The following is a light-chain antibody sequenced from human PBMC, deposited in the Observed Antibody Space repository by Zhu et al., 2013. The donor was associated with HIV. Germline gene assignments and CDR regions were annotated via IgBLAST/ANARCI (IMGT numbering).Light chain of an antibody. J-gene: IGKJ1*01. CDR2: LGS. V-gene: IGKV2-28*01. CDR3: MQALQTPRT. CDR1: QSLLHGNGYNY. Sequence: DIVMTQSPLSLPVTPGEPASISCRSSQSLLHGNGYNYLDWYLQKPGQSPQLLIYLGSNRASGVPDRFSGSGSGTDFALKISKVEAEDVGVYYCMQALQTPRTFGQGPTVEIK.